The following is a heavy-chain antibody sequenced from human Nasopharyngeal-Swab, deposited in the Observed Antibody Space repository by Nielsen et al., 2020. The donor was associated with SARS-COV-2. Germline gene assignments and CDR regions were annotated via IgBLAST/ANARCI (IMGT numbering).Heavy chain of an antibody. V-gene: IGHV3-11*01. Sequence: GESLKISCAASGFTFSDYYMSWIRQAPGKGLEWVSYISSRGSTIYYADSVKGRFTISRDNAKNSLYLQMNSLRAEDTAVYYCARDQKSPLGGTNWFDPWGQGTLVTVSS. CDR1: GFTFSDYY. CDR2: ISSRGSTI. J-gene: IGHJ5*02. CDR3: ARDQKSPLGGTNWFDP. D-gene: IGHD2-15*01.